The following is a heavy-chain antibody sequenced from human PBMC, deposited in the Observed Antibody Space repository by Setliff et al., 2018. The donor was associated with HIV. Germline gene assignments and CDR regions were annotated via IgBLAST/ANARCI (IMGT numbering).Heavy chain of an antibody. CDR3: AHIARIKMVRGVPNWFDS. CDR1: GFSLSTSGVG. Sequence: GSGPTLVNPTQTLTLTCTFSGFSLSTSGVGVGWIRQPPGKALEWLAVIYWDDDKRYSPSLESRLTITKDTSKNQVVLTLTNMDRVDTATYFCAHIARIKMVRGVPNWFDSWGPGTLVTVSS. D-gene: IGHD3-10*01. V-gene: IGHV2-5*02. J-gene: IGHJ5*01. CDR2: IYWDDDK.